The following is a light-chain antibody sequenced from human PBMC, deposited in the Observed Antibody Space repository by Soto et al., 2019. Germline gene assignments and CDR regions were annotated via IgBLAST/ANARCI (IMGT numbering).Light chain of an antibody. CDR3: SSYTSNSPFFV. CDR1: SSDVGGYNY. CDR2: EVS. J-gene: IGLJ7*01. V-gene: IGLV2-14*01. Sequence: QSALTQPASVSGSDGQSITISCTGTSSDVGGYNYVSWYQQRPGKAPKLMIFEVSNRPSGVSNRFSGSKSDNTASLTISGLQGDDEADYYCSSYTSNSPFFVFGTGTQLTVL.